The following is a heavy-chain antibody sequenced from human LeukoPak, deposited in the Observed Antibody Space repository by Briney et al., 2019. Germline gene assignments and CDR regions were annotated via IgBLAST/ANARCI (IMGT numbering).Heavy chain of an antibody. CDR2: IYYSGST. Sequence: SETLSLTCAVYGGSISSYYWSWIRQPPGKGLEWIGYIYYSGSTNYNPSLKSRVTISVDTSKNQFSLKLSSVTAADTAVYYCARDIAPRYYYGMDVWGQGTTVTVSS. V-gene: IGHV4-59*01. CDR1: GGSISSYY. J-gene: IGHJ6*02. CDR3: ARDIAPRYYYGMDV. D-gene: IGHD3-16*02.